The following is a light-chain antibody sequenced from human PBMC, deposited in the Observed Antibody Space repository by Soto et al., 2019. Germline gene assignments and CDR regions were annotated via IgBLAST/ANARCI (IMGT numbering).Light chain of an antibody. V-gene: IGKV3-15*01. Sequence: EIVMTQSPATLSVSPGERATLSCRASQSVSRNLAWYQQKPGQAPRLLIYGASTRATGIPARFSGSGSGTEFTLTNSSLQSEDFGVYFCQRYNNWPWTFGPGTKVEIK. J-gene: IGKJ1*01. CDR1: QSVSRN. CDR3: QRYNNWPWT. CDR2: GAS.